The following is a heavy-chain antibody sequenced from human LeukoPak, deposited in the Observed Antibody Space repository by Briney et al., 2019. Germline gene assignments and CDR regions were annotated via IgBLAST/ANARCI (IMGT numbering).Heavy chain of an antibody. J-gene: IGHJ4*02. V-gene: IGHV2-70*11. CDR3: VRSYYYGSSGYFFDY. Sequence: SGPTLVKATQTLTLTCTFSGFSLSTSGVCVSWIRQPPGKALKWLARIDWDDDKYYSTSLKTRLTISTDTSKSQVVPTMTNMEPVDTATYYCVRSYYYGSSGYFFDYWGQGTLVTVSS. CDR2: IDWDDDK. CDR1: GFSLSTSGVC. D-gene: IGHD3-22*01.